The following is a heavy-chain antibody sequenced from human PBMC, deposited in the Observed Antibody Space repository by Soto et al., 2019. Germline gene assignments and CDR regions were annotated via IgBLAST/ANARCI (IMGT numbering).Heavy chain of an antibody. D-gene: IGHD6-6*01. Sequence: ASVKVSCKASGYTFTSYYMHWVRQAPGQGLEWMGRINPNSGGTNYSQKFQGRVTITRDKSASTAYMELSSLRSDDTVVYYCARAPGGSSSFVEYWGQGTLVTVSS. J-gene: IGHJ4*02. CDR2: INPNSGGT. CDR1: GYTFTSYY. CDR3: ARAPGGSSSFVEY. V-gene: IGHV1-2*01.